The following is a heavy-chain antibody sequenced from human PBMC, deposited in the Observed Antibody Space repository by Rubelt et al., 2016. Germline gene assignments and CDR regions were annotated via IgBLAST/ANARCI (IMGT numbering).Heavy chain of an antibody. CDR2: INHSGST. D-gene: IGHD3-3*01. CDR3: ARNNHYDFWSGYYYYYGMDV. Sequence: GEINHSGSTNYNPSLKCRVTISVDTSKNQFSLKLSSVTAADTAVYYCARNNHYDFWSGYYYYYGMDVWGQGTTVTVSS. V-gene: IGHV4-34*01. J-gene: IGHJ6*02.